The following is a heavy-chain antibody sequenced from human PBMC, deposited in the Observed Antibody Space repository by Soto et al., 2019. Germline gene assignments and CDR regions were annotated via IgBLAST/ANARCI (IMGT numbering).Heavy chain of an antibody. V-gene: IGHV3-72*01. Sequence: EVQLVESGGGLVQPGGSLRLSCAGSGITLSDQYMDWVRQAPGKGPEWVGRTRNKANSYTTEYAPSVKGRFTISRDDSKNSLYLQMNSLTTEDTAMYYCARDWSHCSGGNCYSRFDYWGQGTLVTVFS. CDR2: TRNKANSYTT. J-gene: IGHJ4*02. CDR1: GITLSDQY. D-gene: IGHD2-15*01. CDR3: ARDWSHCSGGNCYSRFDY.